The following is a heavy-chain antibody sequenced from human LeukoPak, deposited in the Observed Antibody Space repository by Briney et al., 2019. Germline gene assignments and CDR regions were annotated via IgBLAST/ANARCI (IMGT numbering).Heavy chain of an antibody. Sequence: GGSLRLSCAASGFTFSSYAMSWVRQAPGKGLEWVSAISGSGGSTYYADSVKGRFPISRHNSKNTLYLQMNSLRAEDTAVYYCAKSAAAIVATRYYYDSSGYFDYWGQGTLANVSS. J-gene: IGHJ4*02. CDR3: AKSAAAIVATRYYYDSSGYFDY. CDR2: ISGSGGST. CDR1: GFTFSSYA. D-gene: IGHD3-22*01. V-gene: IGHV3-23*01.